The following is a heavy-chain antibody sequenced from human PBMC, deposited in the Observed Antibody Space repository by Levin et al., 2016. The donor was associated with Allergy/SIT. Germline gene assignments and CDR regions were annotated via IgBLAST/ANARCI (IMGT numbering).Heavy chain of an antibody. CDR1: GDTFIGSY. CDR2: ISPTADGT. CDR3: VKGLVGALDVDS. J-gene: IGHJ4*02. D-gene: IGHD1-26*01. Sequence: ASVKVSCKASGDTFIGSYFHWVRQAPGHGLEWMGYISPTADGTNYAQKFQGRVTMTRDTSITTAYMELRSLTYDDTATYYCVKGLVGALDVDSWGQGTLVTVSS. V-gene: IGHV1-2*02.